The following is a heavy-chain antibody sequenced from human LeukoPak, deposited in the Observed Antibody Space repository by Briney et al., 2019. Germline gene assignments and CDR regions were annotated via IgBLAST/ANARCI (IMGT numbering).Heavy chain of an antibody. CDR2: IYYSGST. Sequence: PSETLSLTCTVSGGSISSYYWSWIRQPPGKGLEWIGYIYYSGSTNYNPSLKSRVTISVDTSKNQFSLKLSSVTAADTAVYYCARVRPTWDYDSSGYYYDYWGQGTLVTVSS. D-gene: IGHD3-22*01. CDR1: GGSISSYY. V-gene: IGHV4-59*01. J-gene: IGHJ4*02. CDR3: ARVRPTWDYDSSGYYYDY.